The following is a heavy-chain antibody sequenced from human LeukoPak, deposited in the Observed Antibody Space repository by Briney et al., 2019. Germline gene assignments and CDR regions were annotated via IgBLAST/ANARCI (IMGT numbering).Heavy chain of an antibody. Sequence: KVSCKASGGTFSSYAISWVRQAPGQGLEWMGRIIPILGIANYAQKFQGRVTITADKSTSTAYMELSSLRSEDTAVYYCAREMVRGVKYGMDVWGQGTTVTVSS. D-gene: IGHD3-10*01. CDR2: IIPILGIA. J-gene: IGHJ6*02. CDR1: GGTFSSYA. V-gene: IGHV1-69*04. CDR3: AREMVRGVKYGMDV.